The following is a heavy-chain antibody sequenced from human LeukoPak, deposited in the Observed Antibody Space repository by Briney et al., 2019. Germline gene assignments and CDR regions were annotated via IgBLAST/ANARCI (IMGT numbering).Heavy chain of an antibody. Sequence: GGSLRLSCAASGFTFSSYSMNWVRQAPGKGLEWVSSISSRSSYIYYADSVKGRLTISRDNAKNSLYLQMNSLRAEDTAVYYCARGRDGYNYCLDYWGQGILVTVSS. V-gene: IGHV3-21*01. J-gene: IGHJ4*02. CDR3: ARGRDGYNYCLDY. CDR2: ISSRSSYI. CDR1: GFTFSSYS. D-gene: IGHD5-24*01.